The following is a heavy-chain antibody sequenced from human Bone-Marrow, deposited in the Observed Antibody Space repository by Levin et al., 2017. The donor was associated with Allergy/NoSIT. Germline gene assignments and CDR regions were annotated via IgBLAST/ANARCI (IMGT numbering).Heavy chain of an antibody. Sequence: ASETLSLTCSVSGDSLSRSLYYWVWIRQPPGTGLEWIGNIHETGSTKYNPSLKSRVTISVDTSKNQFSLQLNSVTAADTAVYFCAREYYMDVWGKGTTVTVSS. CDR3: AREYYMDV. V-gene: IGHV4-39*07. CDR2: IHETGST. CDR1: GDSLSRSLYY. J-gene: IGHJ6*03.